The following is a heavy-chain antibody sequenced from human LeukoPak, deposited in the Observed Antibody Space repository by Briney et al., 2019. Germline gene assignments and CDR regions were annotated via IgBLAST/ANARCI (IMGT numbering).Heavy chain of an antibody. Sequence: GGSLRLSCAASGFTFSSYWMCWVRQAPGKGLEWVANIKHDGTEQYFVDSVKGRFTISRDNAKNSLFLQMNSLRAEDTAVYYCARSYSRVGFDFWGQGTLVTVSS. J-gene: IGHJ4*02. CDR1: GFTFSSYW. CDR2: IKHDGTEQ. CDR3: ARSYSRVGFDF. D-gene: IGHD6-13*01. V-gene: IGHV3-7*04.